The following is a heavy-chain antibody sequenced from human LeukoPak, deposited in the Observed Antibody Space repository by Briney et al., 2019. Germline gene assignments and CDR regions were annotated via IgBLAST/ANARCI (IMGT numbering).Heavy chain of an antibody. CDR3: AKHSGGGWLGSIDY. Sequence: GGSLRLSCAASGFTFSSYGMYWVRQAPGKGLEWVAFIRYDGSNKYYADSVKGRFTISRDNSKNTLYLQMNSLRAEDTAVYYCAKHSGGGWLGSIDYWGQGTLVTVSS. J-gene: IGHJ4*02. V-gene: IGHV3-30*02. CDR1: GFTFSSYG. CDR2: IRYDGSNK. D-gene: IGHD6-19*01.